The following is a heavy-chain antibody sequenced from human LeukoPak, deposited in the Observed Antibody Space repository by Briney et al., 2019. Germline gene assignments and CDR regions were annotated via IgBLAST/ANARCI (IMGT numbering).Heavy chain of an antibody. Sequence: RGSLRLSCAASGFTFSSYAMSWVRQAPGKGLEWVSAISGSGGSTYYADSVKGRFTISRDNSKNTLYLQMNSLRAEDTAVYYCAKLTTINYYDSSGYIVYWGQGTLVTVSS. J-gene: IGHJ4*02. CDR1: GFTFSSYA. V-gene: IGHV3-23*01. D-gene: IGHD3-22*01. CDR2: ISGSGGST. CDR3: AKLTTINYYDSSGYIVY.